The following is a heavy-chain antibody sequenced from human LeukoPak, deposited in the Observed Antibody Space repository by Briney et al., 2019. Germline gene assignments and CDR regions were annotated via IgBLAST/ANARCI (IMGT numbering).Heavy chain of an antibody. CDR1: GFTVNINY. Sequence: RGSLRLSCAASGFTVNINYMSWVRQAPGKGLECVSVIYSGGTTYYADPVRGRFSISRDSSKNTVYLQVNSLRVEDTAVYYCARDPGGSYSHGIWGQGTLVTVSS. D-gene: IGHD1-26*01. J-gene: IGHJ4*02. CDR3: ARDPGGSYSHGI. V-gene: IGHV3-53*01. CDR2: IYSGGTT.